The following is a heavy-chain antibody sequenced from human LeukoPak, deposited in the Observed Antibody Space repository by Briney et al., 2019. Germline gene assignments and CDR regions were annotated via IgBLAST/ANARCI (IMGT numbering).Heavy chain of an antibody. J-gene: IGHJ1*01. CDR3: TRGGMYTLKYFQY. V-gene: IGHV3-49*03. D-gene: IGHD1-1*01. CDR1: GFPFSEYR. CDR2: IRGRTYGETT. Sequence: PGRSLRLSCTASGFPFSEYRMSWFRQAPGKGLEWVGFIRGRTYGETTEYAASLKGRFTLSRDDSRSFVYLQMNSLKTEDTAVYYCTRGGMYTLKYFQYWGQGTLVTVSS.